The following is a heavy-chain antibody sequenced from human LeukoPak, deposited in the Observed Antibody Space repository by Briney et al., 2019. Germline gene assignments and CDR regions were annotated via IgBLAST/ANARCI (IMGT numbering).Heavy chain of an antibody. CDR3: ARAGSNYAWHWFDP. CDR2: INPSGGST. J-gene: IGHJ5*02. V-gene: IGHV1-46*01. CDR1: GYTFTSYY. D-gene: IGHD4-11*01. Sequence: GASVTVSFKASGYTFTSYYMHWLRQPPPQGLAWMGIINPSGGSTSYAHKFQGRVTMTRDTSTSTVYMELSSLRSEDAAVYYCARAGSNYAWHWFDPWGQGTLVTVSS.